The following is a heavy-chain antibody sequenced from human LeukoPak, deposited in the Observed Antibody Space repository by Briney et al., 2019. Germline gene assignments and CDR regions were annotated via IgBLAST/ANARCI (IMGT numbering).Heavy chain of an antibody. CDR1: EFTFSSFG. J-gene: IGHJ4*02. D-gene: IGHD3-22*01. V-gene: IGHV3-30*02. Sequence: GGSLRLSCAASEFTFSSFGMHWVRQAPGKRLEWVAFIRYDGNNKYYADSVRGRFTISRDNSKNTLYLEMNSLRAEDTAVYYCAKDQYYYDTSGYPIYWGQRTLVTASS. CDR2: IRYDGNNK. CDR3: AKDQYYYDTSGYPIY.